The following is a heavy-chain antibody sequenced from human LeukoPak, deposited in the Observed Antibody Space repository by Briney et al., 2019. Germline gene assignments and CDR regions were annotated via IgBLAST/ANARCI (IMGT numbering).Heavy chain of an antibody. CDR2: IIPIFGTA. CDR3: ARDRSNSDY. V-gene: IGHV1-69*05. CDR1: GGTFSSYA. Sequence: GASVKVSCKASGGTFSSYAISWVRQAPGQGLEWMGGIIPIFGTANYAQKFQGRVTMTTDASTSTVYMELRSLRSDDTALYYCARDRSNSDYWGQGTLVTVSS. J-gene: IGHJ4*02. D-gene: IGHD5-24*01.